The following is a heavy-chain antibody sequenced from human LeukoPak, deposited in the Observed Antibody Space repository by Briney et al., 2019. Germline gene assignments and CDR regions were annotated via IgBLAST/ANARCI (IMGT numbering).Heavy chain of an antibody. CDR1: GGSVSSGSYY. J-gene: IGHJ5*02. V-gene: IGHV4-61*01. D-gene: IGHD6-19*01. Sequence: PSETLSLTCTVSGGSVSSGSYYWSWIRQPPGKGLEWIGYIYYSGSTNYNPSLKSRVTISVDTSKNQFSLKLSSVTAADTAVYYCARLRYSSGWYDVNWFDPWGQGTLVTVSS. CDR3: ARLRYSSGWYDVNWFDP. CDR2: IYYSGST.